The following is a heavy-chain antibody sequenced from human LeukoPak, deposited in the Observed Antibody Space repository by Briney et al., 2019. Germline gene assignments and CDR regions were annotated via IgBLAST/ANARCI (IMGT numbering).Heavy chain of an antibody. CDR2: IYYSGST. CDR3: AREAQGLSRNDY. Sequence: PSETLSLTCTVSGGSNSSSSYYWGWIRQPPGKGLEWIGSIYYSGSTYYNPSLKSRVTISVDTSKNQFSLKLSSVTAADTAVYYCAREAQGLSRNDYWGQGTLVTVSS. V-gene: IGHV4-39*07. CDR1: GGSNSSSSYY. D-gene: IGHD1-14*01. J-gene: IGHJ4*02.